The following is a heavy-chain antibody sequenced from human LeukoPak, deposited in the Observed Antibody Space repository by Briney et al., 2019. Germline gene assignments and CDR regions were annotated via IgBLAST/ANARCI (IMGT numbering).Heavy chain of an antibody. J-gene: IGHJ4*02. CDR2: INHSGST. CDR3: ARDRRGESFDY. D-gene: IGHD3-10*01. CDR1: GGSFSGYY. V-gene: IGHV4-34*01. Sequence: SETLSLXCAVYGGSFSGYYWSWIRQPPGKGLEWIGEINHSGSTNYNPSLKSRVTISVDTSKNQFSLKLSSVTAADTAVYYCARDRRGESFDYWGQGTLVTVSS.